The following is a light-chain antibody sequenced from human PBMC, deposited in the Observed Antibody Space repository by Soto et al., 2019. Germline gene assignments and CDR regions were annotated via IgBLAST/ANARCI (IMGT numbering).Light chain of an antibody. J-gene: IGKJ1*01. CDR1: QSIRFW. CDR2: DAS. V-gene: IGKV1-5*01. CDR3: KKYNSFIWK. Sequence: DIHMTQSPSTLSASLRDRITITFQASQSIRFWVAWYQQKPGKAPKLLIYDASSLHSGVPSRFSGSGSGTEFNITIRSMQHEDFETYYCKKYNSFIWKFGRGNKVDIK.